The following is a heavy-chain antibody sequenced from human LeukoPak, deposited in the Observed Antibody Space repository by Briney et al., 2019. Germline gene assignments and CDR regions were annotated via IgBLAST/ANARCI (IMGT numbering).Heavy chain of an antibody. J-gene: IGHJ3*02. Sequence: GGSLRLSCAASGLTFSTYAMTWVRQAPGQGLEWVSSIRGGGATTFYADSVKGRFTISRDNTRNTLHLQMCSQRAEDTALYYCSRDPNGDYIGAFDIWGQGIMVTVSS. CDR2: IRGGGATT. V-gene: IGHV3-23*01. CDR1: GLTFSTYA. CDR3: SRDPNGDYIGAFDI. D-gene: IGHD2-8*01.